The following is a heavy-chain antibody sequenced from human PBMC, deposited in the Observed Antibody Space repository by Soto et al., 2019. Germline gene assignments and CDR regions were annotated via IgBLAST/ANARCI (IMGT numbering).Heavy chain of an antibody. J-gene: IGHJ4*02. V-gene: IGHV3-23*01. CDR3: AKKVNSGSGSQFFDY. D-gene: IGHD3-10*01. CDR2: FRSGGDDETT. CDR1: GFTFSSYS. Sequence: EVQLLESGGGLVQPGGSLRLSCAASGFTFSSYSMSWVRQAPGKGLEWVSGFRSGGDDETTYYAEAVRGRFTNSRDNSKNTLFLQMNSLRAEDKAIYYCAKKVNSGSGSQFFDYWGQGTLVTVS.